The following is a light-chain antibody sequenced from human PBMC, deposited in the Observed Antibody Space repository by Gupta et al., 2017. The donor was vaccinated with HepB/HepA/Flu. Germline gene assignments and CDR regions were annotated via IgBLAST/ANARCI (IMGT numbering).Light chain of an antibody. CDR3: QQKYTIAPT. J-gene: IGKJ1*01. CDR1: QSINNW. CDR2: KAS. V-gene: IGKV1-5*03. Sequence: DIQMTQSPSTLSASVGDRVTITCRASQSINNWLAWYQQKPGKAPKLLIYKASSLEGGVPSRFSGSGSGTXFTLAIXTLQPADCATYYSQQKYTIAPTYGXGTKVEI.